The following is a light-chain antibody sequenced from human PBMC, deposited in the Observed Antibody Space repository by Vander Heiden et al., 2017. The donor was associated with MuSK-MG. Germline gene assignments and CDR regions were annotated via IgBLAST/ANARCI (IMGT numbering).Light chain of an antibody. CDR3: AAWDDGLNGPL. CDR1: TANIGTNP. J-gene: IGLJ2*01. CDR2: SNN. V-gene: IGLV1-44*01. Sequence: QPVLTQPPSASGTPGQRVTISCSGRTANIGTNPVSWYHHLPGTAPKLLIYSNNQNPSGVAGRFSGSKFGTSASLAISGLQSEDEADYYCAAWDDGLNGPLFGGGTKLTVL.